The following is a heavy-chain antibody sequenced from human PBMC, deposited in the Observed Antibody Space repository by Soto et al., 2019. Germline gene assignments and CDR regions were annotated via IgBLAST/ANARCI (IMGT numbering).Heavy chain of an antibody. J-gene: IGHJ3*01. Sequence: QVQLVQSGAEVKKPGASVKVSCQASGYTFTSNFIHWVRQAPGQGLEWMGEINPRAGSTTYAQKFQRRLTVTRDTSTSTVYMTLSSLTSDDTAVYYCTRLRLLKGAFDVWGQGTMVTVSS. CDR3: TRLRLLKGAFDV. V-gene: IGHV1-46*03. CDR1: GYTFTSNF. CDR2: INPRAGST.